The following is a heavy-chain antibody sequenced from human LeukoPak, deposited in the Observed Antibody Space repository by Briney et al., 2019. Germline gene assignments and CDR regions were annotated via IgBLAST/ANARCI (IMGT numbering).Heavy chain of an antibody. Sequence: PGGSLRLSCAASGFTFSSYAMHWFRQAPGKGLEWGAVISYDGGNKYYADSVKGRFTISRDNSKNTLYLQMNSLRAEDTAVYYCARDLRRVIDYSSQETLVTVSS. V-gene: IGHV3-30*04. CDR2: ISYDGGNK. CDR1: GFTFSSYA. CDR3: ARDLRRVIDY. J-gene: IGHJ4*01. D-gene: IGHD4-17*01.